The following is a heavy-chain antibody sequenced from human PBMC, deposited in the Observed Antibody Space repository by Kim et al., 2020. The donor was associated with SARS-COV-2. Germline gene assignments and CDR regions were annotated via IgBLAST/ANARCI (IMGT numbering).Heavy chain of an antibody. Sequence: SETLSLTCTVSGGSISSYYWSWIRQPPGKGLEWIGYIYYSGSTNYNPSLKSRVTISVDTSKNQFSLKLSSVTAADTAVYYCARHSIAAAGTFDYWGQGTLVTVSS. CDR2: IYYSGST. CDR1: GGSISSYY. V-gene: IGHV4-59*08. CDR3: ARHSIAAAGTFDY. D-gene: IGHD6-13*01. J-gene: IGHJ4*02.